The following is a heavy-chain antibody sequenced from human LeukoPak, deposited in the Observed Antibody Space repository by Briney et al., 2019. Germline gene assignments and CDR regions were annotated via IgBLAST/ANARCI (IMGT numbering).Heavy chain of an antibody. Sequence: SETLSLTCAVDGGSFSGYYLSWIRQPPGKGLEWIGEINHSGSTNYNPSLKSRVTISVDTSKNQFSLKLTSVDATDTAVYDCARHSRMFVVGAFDIWGQGTMVTVSS. J-gene: IGHJ3*02. V-gene: IGHV4-34*01. CDR1: GGSFSGYY. CDR3: ARHSRMFVVGAFDI. CDR2: INHSGST. D-gene: IGHD3-10*02.